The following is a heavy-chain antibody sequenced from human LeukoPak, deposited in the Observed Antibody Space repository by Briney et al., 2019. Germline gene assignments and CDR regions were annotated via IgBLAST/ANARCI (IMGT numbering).Heavy chain of an antibody. CDR2: IIPIFGTA. Sequence: ASVKVSCKASGGTFSSYAISRVRQAPGQGLEWMGGIIPIFGTANYAQKFQGRVTITADESTSTAYMELSSLRAEDTAVYYCASSGDRLGHQLVDYWGQGTLVTVS. CDR3: ASSGDRLGHQLVDY. D-gene: IGHD6-13*01. V-gene: IGHV1-69*13. J-gene: IGHJ4*02. CDR1: GGTFSSYA.